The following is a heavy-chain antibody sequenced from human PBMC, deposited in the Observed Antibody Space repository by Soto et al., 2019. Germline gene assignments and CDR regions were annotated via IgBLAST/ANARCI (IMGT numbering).Heavy chain of an antibody. CDR2: IWYDGSNK. J-gene: IGHJ4*02. D-gene: IGHD3-22*01. CDR1: GFTFSSYG. V-gene: IGHV3-33*01. Sequence: GGSLRLSCAASGFTFSSYGMHWVRQAPGKGLEWVAVIWYDGSNKYYADSVKGRFTISRDNSKNTLYLQMNSLRAEDTAVYYCARDPYYYDSSGYQIDYWGQGTLVTVSS. CDR3: ARDPYYYDSSGYQIDY.